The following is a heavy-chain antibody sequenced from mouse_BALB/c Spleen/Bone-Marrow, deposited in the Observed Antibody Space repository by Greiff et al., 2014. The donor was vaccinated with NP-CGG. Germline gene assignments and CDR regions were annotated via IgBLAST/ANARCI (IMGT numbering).Heavy chain of an antibody. J-gene: IGHJ4*01. CDR1: GFTFSDYY. V-gene: IGHV5-4*02. D-gene: IGHD2-3*01. CDR2: ISDGGSYT. CDR3: ARGPHDDDMDY. Sequence: EVQLVESGGGLVKPGGSLKLSCAASGFTFSDYYMYWVRQTPEKRLEWVATISDGGSYTCYPDSVKGRFTISRDNAKNNLYLQLSSLKSEDTAMYYCARGPHDDDMDYWGQGTSVTVSS.